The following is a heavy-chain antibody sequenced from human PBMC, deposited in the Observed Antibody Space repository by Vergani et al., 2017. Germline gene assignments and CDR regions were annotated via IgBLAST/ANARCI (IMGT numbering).Heavy chain of an antibody. D-gene: IGHD6-13*01. Sequence: QLQLQESGSGLVKPSQTLSLTCAVSGGSISSGGYSWSWIRQPPGKGLEWIGYIYHSGSTYYNPSLKSRVTISVDRSKNQFSLKLSSVTAADTAVYYCASGSFGQLEVNWFDPLGQGTLVTVSS. J-gene: IGHJ5*02. CDR2: IYHSGST. CDR3: ASGSFGQLEVNWFDP. CDR1: GGSISSGGYS. V-gene: IGHV4-30-2*01.